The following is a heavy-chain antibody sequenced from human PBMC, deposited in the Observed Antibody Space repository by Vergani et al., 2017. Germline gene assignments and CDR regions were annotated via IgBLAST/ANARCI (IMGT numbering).Heavy chain of an antibody. J-gene: IGHJ4*02. CDR2: IYTSGST. Sequence: QVQLQESGPGLVKPSQTLALTCTVSGGSISSGSYYWSWIRQPAGKGLEWIGRIYTSGSTNYNPSLKSRVTMSVDTTKNQFSLKRSSVTAADTAVYYCARDGRIGVHDYWGQGTLVTVSS. D-gene: IGHD3-3*01. CDR1: GGSISSGSYY. CDR3: ARDGRIGVHDY. V-gene: IGHV4-61*02.